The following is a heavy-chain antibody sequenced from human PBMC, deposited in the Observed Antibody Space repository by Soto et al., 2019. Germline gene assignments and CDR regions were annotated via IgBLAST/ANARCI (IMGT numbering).Heavy chain of an antibody. Sequence: SETLSLTCAVSGGSISSGGYSWNWIRQPPGKGLEWIGYIYHNGNTYYNPSLESRITISLDRSRNQISLILNSVTAADTAVYYCASKHPVHLGDLSQYFDYWGQGSLVTVSS. V-gene: IGHV4-30-2*01. CDR3: ASKHPVHLGDLSQYFDY. D-gene: IGHD3-16*02. CDR2: IYHNGNT. CDR1: GGSISSGGYS. J-gene: IGHJ4*02.